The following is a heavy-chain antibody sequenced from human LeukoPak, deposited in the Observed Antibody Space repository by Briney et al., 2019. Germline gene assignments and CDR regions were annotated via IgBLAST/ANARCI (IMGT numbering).Heavy chain of an antibody. J-gene: IGHJ4*02. CDR3: AKGHYYDSSGYSIDY. CDR1: GFTFSSYA. Sequence: GASLRLSCAASGFTFSSYAMSWVRQAPGKGLEGVSGISGSGGSTYYAVSVQGRFTISRDKSKNTLYLQMNSLRAEDTAVYYCAKGHYYDSSGYSIDYWGQGTLVTVSS. D-gene: IGHD3-22*01. CDR2: ISGSGGST. V-gene: IGHV3-23*01.